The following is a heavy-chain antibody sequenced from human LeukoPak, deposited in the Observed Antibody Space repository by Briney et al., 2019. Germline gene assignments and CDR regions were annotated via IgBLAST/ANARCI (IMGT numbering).Heavy chain of an antibody. CDR3: ARGGDGYSRFDP. J-gene: IGHJ5*02. Sequence: QDGGSLRLSCAASGFTFSSDSMNWVRQAPGEGLEWVSYISKNSDLKSHADSVKGRFTIFRDNAKNSLFLQMNSLRVEDTAVYYCARGGDGYSRFDPWGQGTLVTVSS. D-gene: IGHD5-24*01. V-gene: IGHV3-48*04. CDR1: GFTFSSDS. CDR2: ISKNSDLK.